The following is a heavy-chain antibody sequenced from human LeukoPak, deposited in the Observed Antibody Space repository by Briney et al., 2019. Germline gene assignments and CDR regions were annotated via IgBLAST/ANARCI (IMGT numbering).Heavy chain of an antibody. CDR3: ARESGYYDSSGYYVY. J-gene: IGHJ4*02. Sequence: GGSLRLSCAASGFTFSSYSMNWVRQAPGKGLEWVSAISGSGGSTYYADSVKGRFTISRDNSKNTLYLQMNSLRAEDTAVYYCARESGYYDSSGYYVYWGQGTLVTVSS. V-gene: IGHV3-23*01. D-gene: IGHD3-22*01. CDR2: ISGSGGST. CDR1: GFTFSSYS.